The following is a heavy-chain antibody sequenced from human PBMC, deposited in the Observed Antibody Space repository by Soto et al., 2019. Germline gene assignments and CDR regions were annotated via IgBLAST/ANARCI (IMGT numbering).Heavy chain of an antibody. D-gene: IGHD4-4*01. CDR2: ISPSDCST. CDR3: ARDSGSRSTVTTDYYYYTVDV. CDR1: GYTFTSYY. J-gene: IGHJ6*03. V-gene: IGHV1-46*01. Sequence: ASVKVSCKASGYTFTSYYMHWVRQAPGQGLEWMGIISPSDCSTSYAQKFQGRVTMTRYTSTSTDYMALSSRRSDDTAVYYCARDSGSRSTVTTDYYYYTVDVWGKGTTDTVSS.